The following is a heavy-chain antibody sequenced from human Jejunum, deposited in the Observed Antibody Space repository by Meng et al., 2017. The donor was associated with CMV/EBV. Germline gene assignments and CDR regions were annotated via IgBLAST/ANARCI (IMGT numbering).Heavy chain of an antibody. CDR3: ARVEVGITSGDY. J-gene: IGHJ4*02. D-gene: IGHD1-26*01. V-gene: IGHV1-18*01. CDR1: GYTFTNDG. Sequence: QAQLVQSGGDVKKPGASVKFSCKASGYTFTNDGITWVRQAPGQGLEWMGWINAYNGDTNYAQTLQGRVTMTTDTSTSTAYMELRSLRSDDTAVYYCARVEVGITSGDYWGQGTLVTVFS. CDR2: INAYNGDT.